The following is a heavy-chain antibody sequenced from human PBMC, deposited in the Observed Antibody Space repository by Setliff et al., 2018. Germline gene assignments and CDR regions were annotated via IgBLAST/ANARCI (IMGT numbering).Heavy chain of an antibody. CDR2: INTNSGSI. D-gene: IGHD3-3*01. V-gene: IGHV3-23*01. Sequence: GESLTISCAASGFNFPTSVMTWVRQAPGEGLEWVSSINTNSGSIYYADSVRGRFTISRDNSMSTLSLHMISLRAEDTAVYYCAKDVAITIFGVVTSSPHWGQGTLVTVSS. CDR1: GFNFPTSV. CDR3: AKDVAITIFGVVTSSPH. J-gene: IGHJ4*02.